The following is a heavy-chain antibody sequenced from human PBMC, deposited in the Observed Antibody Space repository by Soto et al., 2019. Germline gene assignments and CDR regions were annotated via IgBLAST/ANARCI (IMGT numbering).Heavy chain of an antibody. CDR1: GASISKTGLY. V-gene: IGHV4-61*08. Sequence: QVLLQESGPGLVKPSETLSLTATVSGASISKTGLYWSWIRQPPGKGLEWIGYIYSSGSTTYNSSLKSRVTISLDTSKNQVSLNLTSVTAADTAMYYCARTTGSRSLDVWVHGTMVSVSS. CDR2: IYSSGST. D-gene: IGHD3-9*01. J-gene: IGHJ3*01. CDR3: ARTTGSRSLDV.